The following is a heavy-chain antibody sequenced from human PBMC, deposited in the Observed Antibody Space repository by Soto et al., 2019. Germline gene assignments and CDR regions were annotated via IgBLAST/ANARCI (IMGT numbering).Heavy chain of an antibody. CDR1: GYTFSNYA. V-gene: IGHV1-18*04. D-gene: IGHD1-1*01. Sequence: ASVKVSCKTSGYTFSNYAISWVRQAPGQGLEWMGWISSYNSNNGDTKSAQMLQGRVTTTIDTSATTAYMELRSLRSDDTAVYYCARAELERGEVGYFGMDVWGQGTTVTVSS. J-gene: IGHJ6*02. CDR3: ARAELERGEVGYFGMDV. CDR2: ISSYNSNNGDT.